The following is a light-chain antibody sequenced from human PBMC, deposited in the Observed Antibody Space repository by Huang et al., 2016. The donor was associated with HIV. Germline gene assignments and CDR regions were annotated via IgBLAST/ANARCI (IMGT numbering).Light chain of an antibody. CDR1: QSISSW. V-gene: IGKV1-5*03. J-gene: IGKJ2*01. Sequence: DIQMTQSPSTLSASVGDRVTITCRASQSISSWLAWYQQKPGKAPKLLIYKASSLESGVPSRFSGSGSGTDFTLTISSLQPDDFATYYCQQYNSYNTFGQGTKLEIK. CDR2: KAS. CDR3: QQYNSYNT.